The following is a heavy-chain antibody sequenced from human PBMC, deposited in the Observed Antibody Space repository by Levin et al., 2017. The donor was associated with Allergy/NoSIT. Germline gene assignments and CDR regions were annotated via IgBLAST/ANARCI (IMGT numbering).Heavy chain of an antibody. D-gene: IGHD3-10*01. CDR1: GGSFSGYY. CDR2: INHSGST. J-gene: IGHJ6*02. CDR3: ARGVTYYYGSGYPRPPNYYGMDV. Sequence: SETLSLTCAVYGGSFSGYYWSWIRQPPGKGLEWIGEINHSGSTNYNPSLKSRVTISVDTSKNQFSLKLSSVTAADTAVYYCARGVTYYYGSGYPRPPNYYGMDVWGQGTTVTVSS. V-gene: IGHV4-34*01.